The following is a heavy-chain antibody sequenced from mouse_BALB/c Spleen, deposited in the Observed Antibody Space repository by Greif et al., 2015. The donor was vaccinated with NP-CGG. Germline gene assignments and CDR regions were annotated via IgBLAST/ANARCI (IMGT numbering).Heavy chain of an antibody. V-gene: IGHV7-3*02. Sequence: EVQLVESGGGLVQPGGSLRLSCATSGFTFTDYYMSWVRQPPGKALEWLGFIRNKTNGYTTEYSASVKGRFTISRDNSQSILYLQMNTLRSEDSATYFCARLYYVYDYFDYWGQGTTLTVSS. CDR3: ARLYYVYDYFDY. CDR1: GFTFTDYY. CDR2: IRNKTNGYTT. J-gene: IGHJ2*01. D-gene: IGHD2-2*01.